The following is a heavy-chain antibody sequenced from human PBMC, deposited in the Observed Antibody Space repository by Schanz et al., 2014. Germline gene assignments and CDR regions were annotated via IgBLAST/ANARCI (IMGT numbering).Heavy chain of an antibody. Sequence: DVQLLESGGGLVQPGGSLRLSCAASGFTFNSYAMTWVRQAPGKGLEWVSALSGSGGSTYYADSVKGRFTISRDNSENTLYLQMNSLSADDTAVFYCAKGMGYCSGGTCYDYYYYGLDVWGQGTTVTVSS. V-gene: IGHV3-23*01. J-gene: IGHJ6*02. CDR1: GFTFNSYA. CDR3: AKGMGYCSGGTCYDYYYYGLDV. D-gene: IGHD2-15*01. CDR2: LSGSGGST.